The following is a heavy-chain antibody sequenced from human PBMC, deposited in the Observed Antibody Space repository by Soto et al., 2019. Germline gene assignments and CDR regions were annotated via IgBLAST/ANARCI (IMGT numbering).Heavy chain of an antibody. D-gene: IGHD1-1*01. V-gene: IGHV4-59*01. CDR2: IYYSGST. J-gene: IGHJ4*02. Sequence: PSETLSLTCTVSGGSISSYYWSWIRQPPGKGLEWIGYIYYSGSTNYNPSLKSRVTISVDTSKNQFSLKLSSVTAADTAVYYCATPRAEMATTEDYYFDYWGQGTLVTVSS. CDR1: GGSISSYY. CDR3: ATPRAEMATTEDYYFDY.